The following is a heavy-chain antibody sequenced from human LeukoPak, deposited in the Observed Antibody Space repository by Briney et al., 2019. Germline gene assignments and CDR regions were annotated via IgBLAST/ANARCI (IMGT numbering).Heavy chain of an antibody. Sequence: SETLSLTCAVYGGSFSGYYWSWIRQPPGKGLEWIGEINHSGSTNYNPSLKSRVTISVDTSKNQFSLELSSVTAADTAVYYCARLQNQYYYDSSGYFYFDYWGQGTLVTVPS. J-gene: IGHJ4*02. D-gene: IGHD3-22*01. CDR3: ARLQNQYYYDSSGYFYFDY. V-gene: IGHV4-34*01. CDR1: GGSFSGYY. CDR2: INHSGST.